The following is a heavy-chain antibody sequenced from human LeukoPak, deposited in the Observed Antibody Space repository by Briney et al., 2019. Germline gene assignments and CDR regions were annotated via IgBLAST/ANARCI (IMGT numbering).Heavy chain of an antibody. CDR1: GFTFSSYS. J-gene: IGHJ3*02. V-gene: IGHV3-21*01. Sequence: GGSLRLSCAASGFTFSSYSMNWVCQAPGKGLEWVSSISSSSSYIYYADSVKGRFTISRDNAKNSLYLQMNSLRAEDTAVYYCASVEIWGAFDIWGQGTMVTVSS. D-gene: IGHD7-27*01. CDR3: ASVEIWGAFDI. CDR2: ISSSSSYI.